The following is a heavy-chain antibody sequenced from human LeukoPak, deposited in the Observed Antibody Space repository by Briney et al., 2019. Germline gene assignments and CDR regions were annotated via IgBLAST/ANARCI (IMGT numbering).Heavy chain of an antibody. CDR1: GFTFSSYG. Sequence: GGSLRLSCAASGFTFSSYGMSWVRQAPGKGLEWVSAISGSGGSTYYADSVKGRFTISRDNSKNTLYLQMNSLKASDTAMYYCARHIDYYDSSGYYLSRTYYYYYMDVWGKGTTVTVSS. CDR2: ISGSGGST. J-gene: IGHJ6*03. V-gene: IGHV3-23*01. D-gene: IGHD3-22*01. CDR3: ARHIDYYDSSGYYLSRTYYYYYMDV.